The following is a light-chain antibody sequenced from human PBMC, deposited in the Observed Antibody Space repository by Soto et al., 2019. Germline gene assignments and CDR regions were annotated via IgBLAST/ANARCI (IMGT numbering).Light chain of an antibody. J-gene: IGKJ1*01. CDR2: WAS. V-gene: IGKV4-1*01. CDR1: QSVYSRFRNKNY. CDR3: QQYYTTPTWT. Sequence: DIVMTQSPDSLTLSLGESATSNCKSSQSVYSRFRNKNYLGWFQQKPGQTPRLLIYWASTRESGVSDRFSGSGSGTDFTLTINSLQAEDVAVYYCQQYYTTPTWTFGQGTKVEV.